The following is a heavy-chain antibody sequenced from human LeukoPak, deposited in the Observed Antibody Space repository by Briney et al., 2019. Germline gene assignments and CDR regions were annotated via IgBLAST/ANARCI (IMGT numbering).Heavy chain of an antibody. CDR2: ISGSGGST. D-gene: IGHD2-8*01. V-gene: IGHV3-23*01. CDR1: GFTFSRYS. J-gene: IGHJ3*02. CDR3: AKRMRAFDI. Sequence: GGSLRLSRAASGFTFSRYSMSGVPQAPGEGLEWVSAISGSGGSTYYADSVKGRFTISRDNSKNTLYLQMNSLRAEDTAVYYCAKRMRAFDIWGQGTMVTVSS.